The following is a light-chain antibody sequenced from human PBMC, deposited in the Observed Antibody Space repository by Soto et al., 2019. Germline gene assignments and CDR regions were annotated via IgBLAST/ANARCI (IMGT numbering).Light chain of an antibody. Sequence: DIHMTQSPSTLSGYVGERVTITCLASQTISSWLAWYQQKPGKAPKLLIYKVSTLKSGVPSRFSGSGSGTEFTLTISSLQADDFATYYCQQDTSYSEAFGQGTRVDIK. CDR2: KVS. CDR3: QQDTSYSEA. J-gene: IGKJ1*01. CDR1: QTISSW. V-gene: IGKV1-5*03.